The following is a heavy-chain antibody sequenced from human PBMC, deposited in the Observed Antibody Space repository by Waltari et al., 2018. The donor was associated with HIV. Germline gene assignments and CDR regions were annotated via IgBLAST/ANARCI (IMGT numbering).Heavy chain of an antibody. J-gene: IGHJ4*02. CDR1: GFTFSSYW. CDR2: SNSDGSST. V-gene: IGHV3-74*01. D-gene: IGHD4-4*01. CDR3: ATFPINDHSNKRLGY. Sequence: EVQLVESGGGLVQPGGSLRLSCAASGFTFSSYWMHWVRQAPGKGLVGVSRSNSDGSSTTYADSVKGRFTISRDNAKNTLYLQMNSLRDEDTAVYYCATFPINDHSNKRLGYWGQGTLVTVSS.